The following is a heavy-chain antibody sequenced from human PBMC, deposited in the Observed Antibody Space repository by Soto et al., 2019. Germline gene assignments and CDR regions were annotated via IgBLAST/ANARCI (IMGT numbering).Heavy chain of an antibody. D-gene: IGHD2-2*02. V-gene: IGHV1-69*02. CDR2: IIPILGIA. CDR3: ASLAQYSSSTSCYNY. J-gene: IGHJ4*02. CDR1: GGTFSSYT. Sequence: SVKVSCKASGGTFSSYTISWVRQAPGQGLEWMGRIIPILGIANYAQKFQGRVTITADKSTSTAYMELSSLRSEDTAVYYCASLAQYSSSTSCYNYWGQGTLVTVFS.